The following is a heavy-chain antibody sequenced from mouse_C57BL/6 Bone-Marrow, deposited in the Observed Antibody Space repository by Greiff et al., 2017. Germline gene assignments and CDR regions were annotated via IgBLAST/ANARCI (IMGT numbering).Heavy chain of an antibody. CDR1: GYTFTDYY. Sequence: QVQLQQSGAELVRPGASVKLSCKASGYTFTDYYINWVKQRPGQGLEWIARIYPGSGNTYYNEKFKGKATLTAEKSSSTAYMQPSSLTSEDSAVYFCARSGQLKPPYYYAMDYWGQGTSVTVSS. J-gene: IGHJ4*01. CDR3: ARSGQLKPPYYYAMDY. D-gene: IGHD3-2*02. CDR2: IYPGSGNT. V-gene: IGHV1-76*01.